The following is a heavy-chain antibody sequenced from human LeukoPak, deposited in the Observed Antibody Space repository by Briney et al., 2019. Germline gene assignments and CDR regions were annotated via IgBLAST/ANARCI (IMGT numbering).Heavy chain of an antibody. CDR1: GYTFSNFG. Sequence: ASVKVSCKAPGYTFSNFGINCVRQTPGQGLEWIAWISGNNDNPNHGQKFQGRFSVTTDSSTSTAYMELRNLRSDDPAVYYCARYGTSTDVYWGQATLVSVCS. V-gene: IGHV1-18*01. CDR2: ISGNNDNP. J-gene: IGHJ4*02. D-gene: IGHD2-2*01. CDR3: ARYGTSTDVY.